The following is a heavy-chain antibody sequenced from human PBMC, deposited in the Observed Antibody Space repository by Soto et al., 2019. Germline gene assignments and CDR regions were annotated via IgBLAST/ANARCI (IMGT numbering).Heavy chain of an antibody. V-gene: IGHV3-64D*06. CDR1: GFTFSSYA. Sequence: GGSLRLSCSASGFTFSSYAMHWVRQAPGKGLEYASSISTNGGSTHYADSVKGRFTISRDNSKNTQYLQMSSLRADDTAVYYCVKGEYYYDSSGYYPFDYWGQGTLVTVSS. CDR2: ISTNGGST. D-gene: IGHD3-22*01. J-gene: IGHJ4*02. CDR3: VKGEYYYDSSGYYPFDY.